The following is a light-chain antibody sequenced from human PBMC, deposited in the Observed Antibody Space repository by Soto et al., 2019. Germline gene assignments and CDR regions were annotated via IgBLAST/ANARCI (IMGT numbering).Light chain of an antibody. CDR2: EVS. CDR1: SSDVGGYNY. V-gene: IGLV2-14*01. Sequence: QSALTQPASVPGSPGHSITISCTGTSSDVGGYNYVSWYQQHPGKAPKLMIYEVSNRPSGVSNRFSGSKSGNTASLTISGLQAEDEADYYCSSYTSSSTWVFGGGTKLTVL. CDR3: SSYTSSSTWV. J-gene: IGLJ3*02.